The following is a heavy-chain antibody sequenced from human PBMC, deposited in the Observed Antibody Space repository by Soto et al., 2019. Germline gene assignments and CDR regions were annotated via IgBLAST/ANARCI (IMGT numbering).Heavy chain of an antibody. CDR2: SHYTGGT. CDR1: GGSISSGGYY. V-gene: IGHV4-30-4*01. CDR3: ARAPLSSYSYFGHCAS. D-gene: IGHD3-22*01. J-gene: IGHJ4*02. Sequence: QVQLQESGPGLVKPSQTLSLTCTVSGGSISSGGYYWSWSRQPPGKGLEWLGHSHYTGGTYYTPSLESRPTISLDTSRNQLPRKGTAVCAAVTAVYYCARAPLSSYSYFGHCASWGRGTLVTVSS.